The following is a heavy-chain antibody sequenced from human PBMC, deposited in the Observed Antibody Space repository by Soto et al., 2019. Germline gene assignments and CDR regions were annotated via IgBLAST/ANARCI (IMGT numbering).Heavy chain of an antibody. D-gene: IGHD3-22*01. J-gene: IGHJ5*02. Sequence: QMQLQASGPGLVKPSETLSLTCNVSGASVSHGYWSWIRQPPGKGLEWIGFMYFGGSFNYNPPLTRRPTISVETSKNLFSMKLPSVTASDTAVYYCASSYYDSTGFAVDPWGQGTLVTVSS. CDR2: MYFGGSF. CDR1: GASVSHGY. V-gene: IGHV4-59*02. CDR3: ASSYYDSTGFAVDP.